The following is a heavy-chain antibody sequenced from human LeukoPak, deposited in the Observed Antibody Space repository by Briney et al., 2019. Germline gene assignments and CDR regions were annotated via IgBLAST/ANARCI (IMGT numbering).Heavy chain of an antibody. D-gene: IGHD5-18*01. V-gene: IGHV1-69*04. J-gene: IGHJ4*02. Sequence: SVKVSCKASGGTFSSYAISWVRQAPGQGLEWMGRIIPILGVANYAQKFQGRVTITADKSTSTAYMELSSLRSEDTAVYYCARTVDTAMASPPDYWGQGTLVTVSS. CDR2: IIPILGVA. CDR3: ARTVDTAMASPPDY. CDR1: GGTFSSYA.